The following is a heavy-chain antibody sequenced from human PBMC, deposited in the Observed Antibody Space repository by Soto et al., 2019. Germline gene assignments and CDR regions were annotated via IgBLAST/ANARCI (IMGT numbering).Heavy chain of an antibody. V-gene: IGHV4-30-4*01. CDR2: IYYSGNT. CDR3: GGDFELCGSSPCPLDY. D-gene: IGHD6-6*01. J-gene: IGHJ4*02. CDR1: GDSISSGDYY. Sequence: QVQLRESGPGLVKPSQTLSLTCTVSGDSISSGDYYWSWIRQPPGKGLEWIGCIYYSGNTYYNPSPKHRFSITVATSTNNFSLQLSSATIADTAVDYYGGDFELCGSSPCPLDYWGQGTLVTVSS.